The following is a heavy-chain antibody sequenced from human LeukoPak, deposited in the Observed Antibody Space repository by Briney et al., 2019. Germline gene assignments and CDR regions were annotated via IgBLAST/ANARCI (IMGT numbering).Heavy chain of an antibody. V-gene: IGHV3-7*01. Sequence: GGSLRLSCAASGFTFSSYWMSWVRQAPGKGLEWVANIKQDGSGKYYVDSVKGRFTISRDNAKNSLYLQMNSLRAEDTAVYYCARDSGYYYYYYMDVWGKGTTVTVSS. D-gene: IGHD1-26*01. J-gene: IGHJ6*03. CDR3: ARDSGYYYYYYMDV. CDR2: IKQDGSGK. CDR1: GFTFSSYW.